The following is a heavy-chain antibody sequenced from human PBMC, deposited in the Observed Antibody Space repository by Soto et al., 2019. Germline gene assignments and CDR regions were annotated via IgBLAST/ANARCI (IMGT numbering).Heavy chain of an antibody. J-gene: IGHJ6*02. D-gene: IGHD6-6*01. CDR3: ARQGVEYSSSSPYYYYYYGMDV. CDR2: IYPGDSDT. CDR1: GYSFTSYW. V-gene: IGHV5-51*01. Sequence: GESLKISCKGSGYSFTSYWIGWVRQMPGKGLEWMGIIYPGDSDTRYSPSFQDQVTISADKSISTAYLQWSSPKASDTAMYYCARQGVEYSSSSPYYYYYYGMDVWRQGTTVTVSS.